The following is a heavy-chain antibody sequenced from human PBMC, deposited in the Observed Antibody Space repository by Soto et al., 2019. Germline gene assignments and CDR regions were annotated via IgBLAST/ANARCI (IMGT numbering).Heavy chain of an antibody. V-gene: IGHV3-48*01. CDR3: AREAAHGEHYFDY. Sequence: PGGSLRLSCAASGFTFSSYSMNWVRQAPGKGLEWVSYISSSSSTIYYADSVKGRFTISRDNAKNSLYLQMNSLRAEDTAVYYCAREAAHGEHYFDYWGQGTLVTVSS. CDR1: GFTFSSYS. J-gene: IGHJ4*02. D-gene: IGHD4-17*01. CDR2: ISSSSSTI.